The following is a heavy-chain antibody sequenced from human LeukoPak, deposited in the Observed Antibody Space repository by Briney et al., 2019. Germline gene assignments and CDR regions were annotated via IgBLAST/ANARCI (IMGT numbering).Heavy chain of an antibody. CDR3: AINPTGFPNWLGP. J-gene: IGHJ5*02. Sequence: GGSLRLSCAASGFRFSTTVMSWVRQAPGKGLEWVSVISGSSGRDYRHYADSVQGRFTISRDNSKTTLYLQMNSLRVEDTAVYFCAINPTGFPNWLGPWGQGTLVTVSS. D-gene: IGHD3-10*01. CDR1: GFRFSTTV. V-gene: IGHV3-23*01. CDR2: ISGSSGRD.